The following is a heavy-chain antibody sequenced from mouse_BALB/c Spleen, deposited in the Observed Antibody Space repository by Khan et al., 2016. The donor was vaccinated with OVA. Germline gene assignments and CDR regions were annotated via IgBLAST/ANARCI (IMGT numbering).Heavy chain of an antibody. CDR3: ARGAGTTYGMDY. J-gene: IGHJ4*01. V-gene: IGHV1-9*01. D-gene: IGHD4-1*01. Sequence: QVQLQQSGAELMKPGASVKISCKTTGYTFSNYWIEWIKQRPGHGLEWIGEILPGRGNINYNEKFKGKATFTADTSSNIAYMQLNSLTSEDSAVYYGARGAGTTYGMDYWGQGTSVTVSS. CDR1: GYTFSNYW. CDR2: ILPGRGNI.